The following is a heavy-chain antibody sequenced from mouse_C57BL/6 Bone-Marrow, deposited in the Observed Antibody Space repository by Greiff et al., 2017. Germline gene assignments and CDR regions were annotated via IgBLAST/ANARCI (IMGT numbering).Heavy chain of an antibody. CDR1: GYTFTEYT. J-gene: IGHJ3*01. D-gene: IGHD4-1*01. V-gene: IGHV1-62-2*01. CDR2: FYSGSGSI. Sequence: VKLQQSGAELVKPGASVKLSCKASGYTFTEYTIHWVKQRSGQGLEWIGWFYSGSGSIKYNEKFKDKATLTADKSSRTVYMELSRLTSEDSAVYFCARHRRLTGPFAYWGQGTLVTVSA. CDR3: ARHRRLTGPFAY.